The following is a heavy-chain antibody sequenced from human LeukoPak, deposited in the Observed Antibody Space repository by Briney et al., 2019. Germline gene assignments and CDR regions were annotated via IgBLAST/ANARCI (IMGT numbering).Heavy chain of an antibody. J-gene: IGHJ6*03. D-gene: IGHD6-19*01. CDR3: AREYGSGWSYYYYYYMDV. V-gene: IGHV3-20*04. CDR1: GFTFDDYG. CDR2: INWNGGST. Sequence: GGSLRLSCAASGFTFDDYGMSWVRQAPGKGLEWVSGINWNGGSTGYADSVKGRFTISRDNAKNSPYLQMNSLRAEDTALYYCAREYGSGWSYYYYYYMDVWGKGTTVTVSS.